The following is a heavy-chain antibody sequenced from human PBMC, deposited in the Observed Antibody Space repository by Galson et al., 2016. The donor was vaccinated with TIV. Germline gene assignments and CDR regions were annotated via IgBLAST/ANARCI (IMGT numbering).Heavy chain of an antibody. CDR2: TYCRSRCYY. CDR1: GDSVSSNSAA. CDR3: ARAAGSNGATCHATCESFDF. Sequence: CAISGDSVSSNSAAWNWIRQSPSRGLEWLGRTYCRSRCYYDYAVSVKSRITIESDTSKNQFSLQLNSVTSEDTDVYYCARAAGSNGATCHATCESFDFWGQGTKVTVSS. D-gene: IGHD3-10*01. J-gene: IGHJ3*01. V-gene: IGHV6-1*01.